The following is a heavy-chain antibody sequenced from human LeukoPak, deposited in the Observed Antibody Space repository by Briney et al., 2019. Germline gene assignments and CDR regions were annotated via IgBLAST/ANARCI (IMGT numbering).Heavy chain of an antibody. CDR1: GGSISSYY. CDR3: ASRSSIWSGYQDTLYYFDS. Sequence: PSETLSLTCTVSGGSISSYYWSWIRQPPGKRLEWIGHIYYSGSTNYNPSLKSRVTISVDTPKNQFSLKLSSVTAADTAVYYCASRSSIWSGYQDTLYYFDSWGQGTPVTVSS. D-gene: IGHD3-3*01. J-gene: IGHJ4*02. V-gene: IGHV4-59*01. CDR2: IYYSGST.